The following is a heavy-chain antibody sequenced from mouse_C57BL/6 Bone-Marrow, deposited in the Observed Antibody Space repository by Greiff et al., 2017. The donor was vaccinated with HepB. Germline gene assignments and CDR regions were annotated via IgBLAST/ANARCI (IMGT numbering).Heavy chain of an antibody. V-gene: IGHV14-4*01. CDR3: TTTGSTMITTGPYYAMDY. CDR2: IDPENGDT. D-gene: IGHD2-4*01. J-gene: IGHJ4*01. CDR1: GFNIKDDY. Sequence: VQLQQSGAELVRPGASVKLSCTASGFNIKDDYMHWVKQRPEQGLEWIGWIDPENGDTEYASKFQGKATITADTSSNTAYLQLSSLTSEDTAVYYCTTTGSTMITTGPYYAMDYWGQGTSVTVSS.